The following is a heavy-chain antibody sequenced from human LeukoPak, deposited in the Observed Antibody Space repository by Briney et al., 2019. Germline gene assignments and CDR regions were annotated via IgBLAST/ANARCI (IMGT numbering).Heavy chain of an antibody. D-gene: IGHD3-22*01. CDR2: ISDSGGRT. CDR1: GITLSNYG. Sequence: GGSLRLSCTVSGITLSNYGVSWVRQAPGKGLEWVAGISDSGGRTKYADSVKGRFTVSRDSPKNTLYLQMNRLRAEDTALYFCAKRGVVIRVILVGFHKEAYYFDSWGQGALVTVSS. V-gene: IGHV3-23*01. CDR3: AKRGVVIRVILVGFHKEAYYFDS. J-gene: IGHJ4*02.